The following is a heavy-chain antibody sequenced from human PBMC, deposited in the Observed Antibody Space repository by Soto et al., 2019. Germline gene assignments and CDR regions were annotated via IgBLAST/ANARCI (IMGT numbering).Heavy chain of an antibody. CDR3: ARDQGEGEVGQWRVPPRPKLDVRSLVDY. D-gene: IGHD6-19*01. V-gene: IGHV3-7*04. CDR1: GFTFSSYW. CDR2: IKQDGSEK. Sequence: EVQLVESGGGLVQPGGSLRLSCAASGFTFSSYWMSWVRQAPGKGLEWVANIKQDGSEKYYVDSVKGRFTISRDNAKNSLLLQMNGLRAEDTAVYYCARDQGEGEVGQWRVPPRPKLDVRSLVDYWGQGTLVTVSS. J-gene: IGHJ4*02.